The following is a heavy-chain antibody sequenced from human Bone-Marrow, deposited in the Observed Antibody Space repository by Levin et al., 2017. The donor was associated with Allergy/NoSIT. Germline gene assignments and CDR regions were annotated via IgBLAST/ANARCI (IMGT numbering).Heavy chain of an antibody. CDR1: GFTFSDYY. CDR2: IGADGTT. CDR3: ARDRGPNDY. J-gene: IGHJ4*02. V-gene: IGHV3-69-1*01. Sequence: ETLSLTCAASGFTFSDYYMTWIRQAPGKGLEWVSHIGADGTTYYADSVKGRFTISRDNAKNLVSLHMNSLRGEDTAVYYCARDRGPNDYWGQGTLVTVSS. D-gene: IGHD3-10*01.